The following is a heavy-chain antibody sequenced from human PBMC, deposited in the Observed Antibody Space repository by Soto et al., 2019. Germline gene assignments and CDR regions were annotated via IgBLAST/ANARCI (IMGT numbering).Heavy chain of an antibody. J-gene: IGHJ6*02. Sequence: GGSLRLSCISSGFTFRTYTRNWVRQAPGKGLEWVSGIRGFSPYTFYAESVKGRFTISRDNAKNSLYLQMNSLRAEDTAVYYCARDRGYDAHDYYYNAMDVWGQGTTVTVYS. CDR2: IRGFSPYT. CDR3: ARDRGYDAHDYYYNAMDV. CDR1: GFTFRTYT. V-gene: IGHV3-21*01. D-gene: IGHD2-15*01.